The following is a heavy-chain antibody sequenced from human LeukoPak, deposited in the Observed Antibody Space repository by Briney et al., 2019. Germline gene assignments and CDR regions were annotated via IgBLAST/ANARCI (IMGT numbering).Heavy chain of an antibody. Sequence: GGSLRLSCAASGFTFDDYAMHWVRQAPGKGLEWVSGISWNSGSIGYADSVKGRFTISRDNAKNSLYLQMNSLRAEDTALYYCAKDDDYWGQGTLVTVSS. CDR2: ISWNSGSI. V-gene: IGHV3-9*01. CDR1: GFTFDDYA. CDR3: AKDDDY. J-gene: IGHJ4*02.